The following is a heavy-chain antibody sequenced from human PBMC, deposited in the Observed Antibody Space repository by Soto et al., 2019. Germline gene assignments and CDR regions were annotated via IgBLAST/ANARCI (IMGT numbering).Heavy chain of an antibody. V-gene: IGHV6-1*01. CDR1: GDSVSSNSAA. CDR3: ARGEYYYGSGSHNHYYYYGMDV. CDR2: IYYRSKWYN. D-gene: IGHD3-10*01. J-gene: IGHJ6*02. Sequence: SQTLSLTCVISGDSVSSNSAAWNWIRQSPSRGLEWLGRIYYRSKWYNDYAVSVKSRITINPDTSKNQFSLQLNSVTPEDTAVYYCARGEYYYGSGSHNHYYYYGMDVWGQGTTVTVSS.